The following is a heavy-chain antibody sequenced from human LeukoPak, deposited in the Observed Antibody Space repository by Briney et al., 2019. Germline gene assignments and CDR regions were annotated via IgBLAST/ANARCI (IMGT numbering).Heavy chain of an antibody. CDR3: ARGYCSSTSCYTLDY. J-gene: IGHJ4*02. D-gene: IGHD2-2*02. CDR1: GGTFSSYA. Sequence: GASVTVSCKASGGTFSSYAISWVRQAPGQGLEWMGGIIPIFGTANYAQKFQGRVTITADESTSTAYMELSSLRSEDTAVYYCARGYCSSTSCYTLDYWGQGTLVTVSS. CDR2: IIPIFGTA. V-gene: IGHV1-69*01.